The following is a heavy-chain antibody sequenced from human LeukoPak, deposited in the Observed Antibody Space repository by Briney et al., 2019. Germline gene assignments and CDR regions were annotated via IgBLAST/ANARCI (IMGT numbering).Heavy chain of an antibody. CDR2: IKQDGSEK. Sequence: GGSLRLSCAASGLIVSNYWMSWVRQAPGKGLEWVANIKQDGSEKYYVDSVKGRFTISRDNVKNSLYLQMNSLRAEDTAVYYCAKDRGSSSRRELDYWGQGTLVTVSS. J-gene: IGHJ4*02. CDR1: GLIVSNYW. D-gene: IGHD6-13*01. CDR3: AKDRGSSSRRELDY. V-gene: IGHV3-7*01.